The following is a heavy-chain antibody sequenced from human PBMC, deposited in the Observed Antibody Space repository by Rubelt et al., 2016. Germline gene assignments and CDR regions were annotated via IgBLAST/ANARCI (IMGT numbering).Heavy chain of an antibody. CDR3: ARGKEGLGVTMMDY. J-gene: IGHJ4*02. D-gene: IGHD3-22*01. V-gene: IGHV4-59*08. Sequence: LQESGPGLVKPSETLSLTCTVSGGSISSYYWSWIRQPPGKGLEWIGYIYYSGSTNYNPSLKSRVTISVDTSKNQFSLKLSSVTAADTAVYYGARGKEGLGVTMMDYWGQGTLVTVSS. CDR2: IYYSGST. CDR1: GGSISSYY.